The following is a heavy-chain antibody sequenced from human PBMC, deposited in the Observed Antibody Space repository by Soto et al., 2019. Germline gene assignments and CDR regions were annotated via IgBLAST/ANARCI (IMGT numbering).Heavy chain of an antibody. CDR2: IFSSGST. CDR1: GDFNTNFY. Sequence: QVQLQESGPGLVKPSETLSLTCTVSGDFNTNFYWSWIRQSPGKGLQWMGCIFSSGSTSYNPSLKSRITMTRDTAKNQVNLRLSSVAAADTAAYDCARQLSVPGVFDFWGQGNQVTVSS. V-gene: IGHV4-59*08. J-gene: IGHJ4*02. D-gene: IGHD3-10*01. CDR3: ARQLSVPGVFDF.